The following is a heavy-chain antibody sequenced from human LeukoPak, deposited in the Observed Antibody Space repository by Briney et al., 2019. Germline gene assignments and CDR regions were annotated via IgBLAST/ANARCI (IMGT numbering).Heavy chain of an antibody. Sequence: GGSLRLSCAASGFTFNSYWFHWVRQAPGKGLVWVSRINSDGSDTIYADSVKGRFTISRDNAKNSLHLQMNSLRAEDTAVYYCARRIALRPFDYWGQGTLVTVSS. CDR2: INSDGSDT. CDR3: ARRIALRPFDY. CDR1: GFTFNSYW. D-gene: IGHD6-6*01. J-gene: IGHJ4*02. V-gene: IGHV3-74*01.